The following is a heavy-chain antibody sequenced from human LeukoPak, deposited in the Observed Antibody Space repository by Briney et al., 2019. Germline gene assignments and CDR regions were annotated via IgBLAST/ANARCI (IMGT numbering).Heavy chain of an antibody. J-gene: IGHJ3*02. Sequence: GASVKVSCKASGYTFTSYAMHWVRQAPGQRLEWMGWINAGNGNTKYSQKFQGRVTITRDTSASTAYMELSSLRSEDTAVYYCARESHPSAGVRRNLGPRNAFDIWGQGTMVTVSS. CDR2: INAGNGNT. CDR1: GYTFTSYA. V-gene: IGHV1-3*01. D-gene: IGHD2-15*01. CDR3: ARESHPSAGVRRNLGPRNAFDI.